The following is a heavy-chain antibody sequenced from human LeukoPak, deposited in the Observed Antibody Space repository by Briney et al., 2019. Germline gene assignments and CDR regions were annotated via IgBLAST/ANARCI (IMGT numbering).Heavy chain of an antibody. D-gene: IGHD6-19*01. Sequence: GGSLRLSCAASGFTFSSYAMHWVRQAPGKGLEWVAVISYDGSNKYYADSVKGRFTIARDNAKSTLYLQMSSLRVEDTGVYYCARLWLARRGTPWFDPWGQGTLVTVSS. J-gene: IGHJ5*02. CDR2: ISYDGSNK. V-gene: IGHV3-30*04. CDR3: ARLWLARRGTPWFDP. CDR1: GFTFSSYA.